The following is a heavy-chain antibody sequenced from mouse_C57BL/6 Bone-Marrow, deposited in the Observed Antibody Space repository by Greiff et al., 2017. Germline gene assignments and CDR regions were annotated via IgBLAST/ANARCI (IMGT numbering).Heavy chain of an antibody. V-gene: IGHV1-53*01. CDR2: INTSNGGT. Sequence: QVQLQQPGPELVKPGASVKLSCKASGYTFTSYWMHWVKQRPGQGLEWIGNINTSNGGTNYNEKFKGKATFTADTYCHTAYMQLSSLATEDAAIYYWTRGGTAQAPSAYWGQGTRVTVSA. D-gene: IGHD3-2*02. CDR3: TRGGTAQAPSAY. CDR1: GYTFTSYW. J-gene: IGHJ3*01.